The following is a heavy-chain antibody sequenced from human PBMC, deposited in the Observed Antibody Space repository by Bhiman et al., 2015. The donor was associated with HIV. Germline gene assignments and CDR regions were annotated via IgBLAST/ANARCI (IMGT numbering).Heavy chain of an antibody. CDR3: AKHSGSFPRSDYFDC. D-gene: IGHD3-10*01. CDR1: GFTFRSCA. J-gene: IGHJ4*02. V-gene: IGHV3-23*01. Sequence: EVQLLESGGGFLQPGGSLRLSCAASGFTFRSCAMTWVRRTPGKGLEWVSSISGSGVSTHYTDSVKGRFSISRDNSKNTLYLQMNSLRPEDTAIYYCAKHSGSFPRSDYFDCRGQGTPVTVSS. CDR2: ISGSGVST.